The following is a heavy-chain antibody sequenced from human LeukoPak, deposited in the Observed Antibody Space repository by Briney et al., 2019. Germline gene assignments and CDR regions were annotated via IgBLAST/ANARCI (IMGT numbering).Heavy chain of an antibody. CDR3: ARQPNGVVYSSNWSAPGDPDYYYYYMDV. CDR1: GGTFSSYA. Sequence: ASVKVSCKASGGTFSSYAISWVRQAPGQGLEWMGGIIPIFGTANYAQKFQGRVTITADKSTSTAYMELSSLRSEDTAVYYCARQPNGVVYSSNWSAPGDPDYYYYYMDVWGKGTTVTVSS. V-gene: IGHV1-69*06. CDR2: IIPIFGTA. J-gene: IGHJ6*03. D-gene: IGHD6-13*01.